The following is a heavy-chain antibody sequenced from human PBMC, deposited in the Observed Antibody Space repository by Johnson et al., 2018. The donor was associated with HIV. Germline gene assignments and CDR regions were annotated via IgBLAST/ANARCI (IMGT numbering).Heavy chain of an antibody. Sequence: QAQLVESGGGVVQPGRSLRLSCAASGFTFSSYATHWVRQAPGKGLEWVAVISYDGSNKYYADSVKGRFTISRDNSKNKLYLQMNSLRVEDTAVYYCAKGLAWVGDSKFAFDIWGQGTMVTVSS. CDR1: GFTFSSYA. CDR2: ISYDGSNK. CDR3: AKGLAWVGDSKFAFDI. J-gene: IGHJ3*02. D-gene: IGHD1-26*01. V-gene: IGHV3-30*04.